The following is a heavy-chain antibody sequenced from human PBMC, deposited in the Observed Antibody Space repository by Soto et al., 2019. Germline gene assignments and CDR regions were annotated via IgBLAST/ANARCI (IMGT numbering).Heavy chain of an antibody. D-gene: IGHD6-13*01. CDR3: ATSPAAAGRTDFDY. V-gene: IGHV3-23*01. J-gene: IGHJ4*02. CDR2: ISGSGGST. CDR1: GFTFSSYA. Sequence: GGSLRLSCAASGFTFSSYAMSWVRQAPGKGLEWVSAISGSGGSTYNADSVKSRFTISRDNSKNTLYLQMNSLRAEDTAVYYCATSPAAAGRTDFDYWGQGTLVTVSS.